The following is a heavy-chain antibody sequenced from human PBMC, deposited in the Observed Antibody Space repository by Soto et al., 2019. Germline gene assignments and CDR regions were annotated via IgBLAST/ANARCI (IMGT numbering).Heavy chain of an antibody. Sequence: GGSLRLSCAASGFTFSSYGMHWVRQAPGKGLEWVAVISYDGSNKYYADFVKGRFTISRDNSKNTLYLQMNSLRAEDTAVYYCAKDRHSDFWRGYMDVWGKGTTVTVSS. D-gene: IGHD3-3*01. CDR2: ISYDGSNK. CDR1: GFTFSSYG. J-gene: IGHJ6*03. CDR3: AKDRHSDFWRGYMDV. V-gene: IGHV3-30*18.